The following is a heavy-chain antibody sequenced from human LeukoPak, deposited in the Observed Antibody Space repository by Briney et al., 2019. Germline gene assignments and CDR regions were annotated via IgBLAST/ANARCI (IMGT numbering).Heavy chain of an antibody. J-gene: IGHJ4*02. D-gene: IGHD6-19*01. CDR1: GFTFSSYW. CDR2: INSDGSST. V-gene: IGHV3-74*01. Sequence: PGGSLRLSCAASGFTFSSYWMHWVRQAPGKGLVWVSRINSDGSSTSYADSVKGRFTISRDNAKNTLYLQMNSLRAEDTAVYYCASIDGYSSRYFDYWGQGTLVTVSS. CDR3: ASIDGYSSRYFDY.